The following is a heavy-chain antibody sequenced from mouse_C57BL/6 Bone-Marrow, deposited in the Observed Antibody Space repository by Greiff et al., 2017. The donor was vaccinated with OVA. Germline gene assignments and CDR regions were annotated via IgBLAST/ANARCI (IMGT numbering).Heavy chain of an antibody. CDR1: GFTFSSYA. Sequence: EVQRVESGEGLVKPGGFLKLSCAASGFTFSSYAMSWVRQTPEKRLEWVAYISSGGDYIYYADTVKGRFTISRDNARNTLYLQMSSLKSEDTAMYYCTRGTTGGGYAMDYWGQGTSVTVSS. V-gene: IGHV5-9-1*02. D-gene: IGHD4-1*01. CDR2: ISSGGDYI. CDR3: TRGTTGGGYAMDY. J-gene: IGHJ4*01.